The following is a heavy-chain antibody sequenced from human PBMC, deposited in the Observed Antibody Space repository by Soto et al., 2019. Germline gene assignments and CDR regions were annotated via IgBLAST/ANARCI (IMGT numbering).Heavy chain of an antibody. CDR2: IIPIFGTA. CDR3: AGGLGYCSSTSCYAGRGMDV. V-gene: IGHV1-69*13. CDR1: GGTFSSYA. D-gene: IGHD2-2*01. J-gene: IGHJ6*02. Sequence: GASVKVSCKASGGTFSSYAISWVRQAPGQGLEWMGGIIPIFGTASYAQKFQGRVTITADESTSTAYMELSSLRSEDTAVYYCAGGLGYCSSTSCYAGRGMDVWGQGTTVTVSS.